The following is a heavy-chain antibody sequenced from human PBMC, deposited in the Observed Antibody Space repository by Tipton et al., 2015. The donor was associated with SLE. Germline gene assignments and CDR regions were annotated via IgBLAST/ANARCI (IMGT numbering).Heavy chain of an antibody. CDR1: GGSISSYY. V-gene: IGHV4-4*08. D-gene: IGHD6-19*01. J-gene: IGHJ4*02. CDR3: ASAYGSGWFDY. Sequence: TLSLTCTVSGGSISSYYWSWIRQPPGKGLEWIGYIYTSGSTNYNPSLNSRITISVDTSKNQLSLKLSSVTAADTAVYYCASAYGSGWFDYWGQGTLVTVSS. CDR2: IYTSGST.